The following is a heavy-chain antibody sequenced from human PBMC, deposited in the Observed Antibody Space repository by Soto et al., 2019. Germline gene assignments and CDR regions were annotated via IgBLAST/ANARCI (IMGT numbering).Heavy chain of an antibody. V-gene: IGHV1-58*01. CDR1: GFTFTSSA. J-gene: IGHJ6*02. CDR2: IVVGSGNT. D-gene: IGHD3-9*01. CDR3: AADGLDILTGYSYGMDV. Sequence: GASVKVSCKASGFTFTSSAVQWVRQARGQRLEWKGWIVVGSGNTNYAQKFQERVTITRDMSTSTTYMELSSLRSEDTAVYNCAADGLDILTGYSYGMDVWGQGTTVTVSS.